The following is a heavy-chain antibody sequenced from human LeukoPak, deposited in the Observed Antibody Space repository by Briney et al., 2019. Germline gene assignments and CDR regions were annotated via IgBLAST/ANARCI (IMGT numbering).Heavy chain of an antibody. Sequence: GGSLRLSCAASGFTFSSYSMNWVRQAPGKGLEWVSSISSSSSYIYYADSVKGRFTISRDNAKNSLYLQMNGLRAEDTAVYYCARDHYFGDSGYSRSLDYWGQGTLVTVSS. CDR3: ARDHYFGDSGYSRSLDY. CDR2: ISSSSSYI. J-gene: IGHJ4*02. CDR1: GFTFSSYS. V-gene: IGHV3-21*01. D-gene: IGHD3-10*01.